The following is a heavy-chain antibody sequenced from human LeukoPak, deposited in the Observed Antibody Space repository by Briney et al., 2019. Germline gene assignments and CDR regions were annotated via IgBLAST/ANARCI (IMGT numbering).Heavy chain of an antibody. CDR2: INHSGST. CDR1: GGSFSGYY. CDR3: ARGPPFDY. Sequence: SETLSLTCAVYGGSFSGYYWSWIRQPPGKGLEWIGEINHSGSTNYNPSLKSQVTISVDTSKNQFSLKLSSVTAADTAVYYCARGPPFDYWGQGTLVTVSS. V-gene: IGHV4-34*01. J-gene: IGHJ4*02.